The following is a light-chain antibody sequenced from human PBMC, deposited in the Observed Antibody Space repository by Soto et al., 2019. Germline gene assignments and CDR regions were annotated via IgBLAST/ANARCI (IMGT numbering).Light chain of an antibody. CDR3: QQYNSYSKT. Sequence: DIQMTQSPSSLAASLGDRGPITCRASQTISGYLNWYQQKPGKAPELLIYAASSLETGVPSRFSGSGSGTEFTLSISSLQPDDSASYYCQQYNSYSKTFGQGTNV. J-gene: IGKJ1*01. CDR2: AAS. CDR1: QTISGY. V-gene: IGKV1-5*01.